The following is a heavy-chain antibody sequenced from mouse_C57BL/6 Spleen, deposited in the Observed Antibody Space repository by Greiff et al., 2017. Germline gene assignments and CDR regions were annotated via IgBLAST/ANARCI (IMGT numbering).Heavy chain of an antibody. CDR3: TRKGNGYEGFAY. V-gene: IGHV1-15*01. Sequence: QVQLKESGAELVRPGASVTLSCKASGYTFTDYEMHWVKQTPVHGLEWIGAIDPETGGTAYNQKFKGKAILTADKSSSTAYMELRSLTSEDSAVYYCTRKGNGYEGFAYWGQGTLVTVSA. CDR1: GYTFTDYE. J-gene: IGHJ3*01. CDR2: IDPETGGT. D-gene: IGHD2-2*01.